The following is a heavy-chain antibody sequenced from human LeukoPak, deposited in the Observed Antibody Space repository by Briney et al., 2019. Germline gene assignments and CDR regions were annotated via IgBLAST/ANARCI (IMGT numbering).Heavy chain of an antibody. CDR1: GGSISSYY. CDR3: ARDSLVGAYYYFDF. V-gene: IGHV4-4*07. D-gene: IGHD1-26*01. J-gene: IGHJ4*02. CDR2: IYTSGST. Sequence: SETLSLTCTVSGGSISSYYWSWIRQPAGKGLEWIGRIYTSGSTNYNPSLKSRVTMSVDTSKNQFSLKLSSVTAADTAVYYCARDSLVGAYYYFDFWGQGTLVTVSS.